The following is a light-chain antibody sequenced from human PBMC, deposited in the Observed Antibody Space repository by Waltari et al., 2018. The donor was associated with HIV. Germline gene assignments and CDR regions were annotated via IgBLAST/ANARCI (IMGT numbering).Light chain of an antibody. Sequence: DIQMTQSPSSLSASVGDTVTITCRASQSISFYLNWFQLKPGKVPRLLISGASTVPSGVPSRFSGRGSGTDFTLTLSSLHPEDSATYYCQQSYSVPLTFGPGTKV. J-gene: IGKJ3*01. V-gene: IGKV1-39*01. CDR3: QQSYSVPLT. CDR2: GAS. CDR1: QSISFY.